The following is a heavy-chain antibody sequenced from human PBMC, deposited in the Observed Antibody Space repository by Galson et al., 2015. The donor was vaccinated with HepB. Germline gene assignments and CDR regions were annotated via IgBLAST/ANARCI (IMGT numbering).Heavy chain of an antibody. D-gene: IGHD5-12*01. CDR2: IKTNTDGGTT. CDR3: TTDWLSGYGYVDY. J-gene: IGHJ4*02. Sequence: SLRLSCAASGFTFSNAWMSWVRQAPGKGLEWVGRIKTNTDGGTTDYTAPVKGGFTISRDDSKNTLYLQMNSLQTEDTAVYFCTTDWLSGYGYVDYWGQGTLVTVSS. CDR1: GFTFSNAW. V-gene: IGHV3-15*01.